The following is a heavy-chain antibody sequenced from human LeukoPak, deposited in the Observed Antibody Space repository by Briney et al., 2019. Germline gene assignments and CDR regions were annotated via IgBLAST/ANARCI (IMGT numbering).Heavy chain of an antibody. V-gene: IGHV3-48*01. Sequence: GGSLRLSCAASGFTLSSYSMNWVRQAPGKGLEWVSFISSSSSPIYYADSVKGRFTISRDNAKNSLYLQMNSLRAEDTAVYYCARKYCSSTSCYFTNMDVWGKGTTVTVSS. D-gene: IGHD2-2*01. CDR3: ARKYCSSTSCYFTNMDV. CDR2: ISSSSSPI. CDR1: GFTLSSYS. J-gene: IGHJ6*03.